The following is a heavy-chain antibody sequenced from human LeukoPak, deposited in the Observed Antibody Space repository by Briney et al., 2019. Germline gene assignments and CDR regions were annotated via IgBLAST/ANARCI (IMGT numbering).Heavy chain of an antibody. CDR3: ARAGPRSSWTLDY. Sequence: GGSLRLSCAASGFTFSSYWMHWVRQAPGKGLVWVSRINSDGSSTSYADSVKGRFTISRDNAKDTLYLQMNSLRAEDTAVYYCARAGPRSSWTLDYWGQGTLVTVSS. D-gene: IGHD6-13*01. CDR1: GFTFSSYW. CDR2: INSDGSST. V-gene: IGHV3-74*01. J-gene: IGHJ4*02.